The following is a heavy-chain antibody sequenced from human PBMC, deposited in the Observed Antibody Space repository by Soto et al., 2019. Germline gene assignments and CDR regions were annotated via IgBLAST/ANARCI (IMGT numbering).Heavy chain of an antibody. CDR2: ITSSSSYI. CDR1: GFTFSLYS. D-gene: IGHD3-22*01. V-gene: IGHV3-21*01. Sequence: GGSLRLSCAASGFTFSLYSMIWVRQAPGKGLEWVASITSSSSYIYYEDSLKGRFTISRDNAKNSLFLQLASLRAEDTAVYFCVRARSTDSRPDYWGQGTLGTVSS. CDR3: VRARSTDSRPDY. J-gene: IGHJ4*02.